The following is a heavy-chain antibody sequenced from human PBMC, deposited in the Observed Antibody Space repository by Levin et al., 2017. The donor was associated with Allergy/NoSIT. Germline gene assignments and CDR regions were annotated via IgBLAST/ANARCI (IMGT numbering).Heavy chain of an antibody. CDR3: AKSLLSTVTPNGYYFDY. Sequence: PGGSLRLSCAASGFTFSSYGMHWVRQAPGKGLEWVAVISYDGSNKYYADSVKGRFTISRDNSKNTLYLQMNSLRAEDTAVYYCAKSLLSTVTPNGYYFDYWGQGTLVTVSS. CDR1: GFTFSSYG. D-gene: IGHD4-17*01. V-gene: IGHV3-30*18. CDR2: ISYDGSNK. J-gene: IGHJ4*02.